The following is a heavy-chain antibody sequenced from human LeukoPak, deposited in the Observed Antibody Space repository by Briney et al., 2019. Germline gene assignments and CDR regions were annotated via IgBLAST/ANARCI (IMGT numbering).Heavy chain of an antibody. CDR1: GGTFSSYA. V-gene: IGHV1-69*05. CDR2: IIPIFGTA. CDR3: ARGPQGRFLRYYFDY. D-gene: IGHD3-3*01. Sequence: ASVKVSCKASGGTFSSYAISWVRQAPGQGLEWMGGIIPIFGTANYAQKFQGRVTITTDESTSTAYMELSSLRSEDTAVYYCARGPQGRFLRYYFDYWGQGTLVTVSS. J-gene: IGHJ4*02.